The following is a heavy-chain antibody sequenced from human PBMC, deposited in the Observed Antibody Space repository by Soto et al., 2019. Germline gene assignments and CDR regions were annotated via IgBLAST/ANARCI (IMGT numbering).Heavy chain of an antibody. CDR2: ISAYNGNT. CDR1: GYTFTSYG. D-gene: IGHD3-3*01. CDR3: ARLAYYDFWCVSPRPHYYNDMDA. V-gene: IGHV1-18*01. Sequence: GASVKVSCKASGYTFTSYGISWVRQAPGQGLEWMGWISAYNGNTNCAQKLQGRVTMTTDTSTSTAYMELRSLRSDDTAVYYCARLAYYDFWCVSPRPHYYNDMDAGDEGPPVSV. J-gene: IGHJ6*02.